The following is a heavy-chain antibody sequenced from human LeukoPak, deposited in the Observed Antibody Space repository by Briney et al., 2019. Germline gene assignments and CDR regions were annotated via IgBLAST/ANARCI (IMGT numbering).Heavy chain of an antibody. J-gene: IGHJ4*02. V-gene: IGHV4-59*12. CDR1: GGSISSYY. Sequence: SETLSLTCTVSGGSISSYYWSWIRQPPGKGLEWIGYIYYSGSTNYNPSLKSRVTISVDTSKNQFSLRLTSVTAADTAVYYCARVGLRWYFDYWGQGTLVTVSS. CDR2: IYYSGST. CDR3: ARVGLRWYFDY. D-gene: IGHD4-23*01.